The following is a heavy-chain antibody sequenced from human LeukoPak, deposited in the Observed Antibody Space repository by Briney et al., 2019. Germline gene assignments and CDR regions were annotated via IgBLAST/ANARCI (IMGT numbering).Heavy chain of an antibody. CDR3: ARQGWVRGAVD. CDR1: GGSISSYY. V-gene: IGHV4-34*01. Sequence: SETLSLTCTVSGGSISSYYWSWIRQPPGKGLEWIGEINHSGSTNYNPSLKSRVTISVDTSKNQFSLKLSSVTAADTAVYYCARQGWVRGAVDWGQGTLVTVSS. J-gene: IGHJ4*02. CDR2: INHSGST. D-gene: IGHD3-10*01.